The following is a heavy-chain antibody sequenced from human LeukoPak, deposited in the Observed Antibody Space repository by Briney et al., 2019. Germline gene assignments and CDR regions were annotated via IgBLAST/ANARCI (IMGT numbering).Heavy chain of an antibody. Sequence: GGSLRLSCAASGFTFSDYYMCWIRQAPGKGLDWVSYISSSGSTIYSADSVKGRFTISRDNAKTSLYLQMNSLRAEDTAVYYCVRDRFPVVAAAGSDYWGQGTLVTVSS. CDR3: VRDRFPVVAAAGSDY. CDR2: ISSSGSTI. J-gene: IGHJ4*02. CDR1: GFTFSDYY. V-gene: IGHV3-11*01. D-gene: IGHD6-13*01.